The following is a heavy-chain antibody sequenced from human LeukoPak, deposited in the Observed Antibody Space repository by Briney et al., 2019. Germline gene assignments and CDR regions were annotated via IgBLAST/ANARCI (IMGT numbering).Heavy chain of an antibody. CDR3: ARDMVRGAKAPRNWFDP. J-gene: IGHJ5*02. CDR2: ISAYNGNT. Sequence: ASVKVSCKASGYTFTGYHMHWVRQAPGQGLEWMGWISAYNGNTNYAQKLQGRVTMTTDTSTSTAYMELRSLRSDDTAVYYCARDMVRGAKAPRNWFDPWGQGTLVTVSS. D-gene: IGHD3-10*01. V-gene: IGHV1-18*04. CDR1: GYTFTGYH.